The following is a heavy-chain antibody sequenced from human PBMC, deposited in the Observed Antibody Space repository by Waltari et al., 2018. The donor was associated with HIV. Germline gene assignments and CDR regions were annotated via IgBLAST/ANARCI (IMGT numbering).Heavy chain of an antibody. CDR1: GFTFSSYS. CDR2: ISSSSSYI. CDR3: ARDRIAYRSGSYSD. J-gene: IGHJ4*02. Sequence: EVQLVESGGGLVKPGGSLRLSCAASGFTFSSYSMNWVRQAPGKGLDWVSSISSSSSYIYYADSVKGRFTISRDNAKNSLYLQMNSLRAEDTAVYYCARDRIAYRSGSYSDWGQGTLVTVSS. D-gene: IGHD1-26*01. V-gene: IGHV3-21*01.